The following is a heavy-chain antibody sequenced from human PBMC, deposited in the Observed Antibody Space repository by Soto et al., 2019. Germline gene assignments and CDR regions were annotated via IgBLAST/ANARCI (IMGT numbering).Heavy chain of an antibody. V-gene: IGHV3-33*01. J-gene: IGHJ4*02. D-gene: IGHD2-2*01. CDR1: GFTLSKHV. CDR2: VWYDGSNE. CDR3: AREGFCRSTGCPYDS. Sequence: PGGSLRLSCAVSGFTLSKHVMHWVRQAPGKGLEWVAVVWYDGSNEYYADSVKGRFTISRDNSKNTLYLQMNSLRAEDTAVYRCAREGFCRSTGCPYDSWGQGTLVTVSS.